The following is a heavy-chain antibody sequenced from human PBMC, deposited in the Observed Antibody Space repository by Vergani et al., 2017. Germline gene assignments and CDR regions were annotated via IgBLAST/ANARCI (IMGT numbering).Heavy chain of an antibody. CDR1: GVSVNRGYYY. CDR2: IFFNGVT. V-gene: IGHV4-30-4*08. CDR3: ARVVASGETYFDF. Sequence: QGQLQESGPGVVKPSETLSLPCAVSGVSVNRGYYYWGWDRQSPGKGLEWIGYIFFNGVTYYNRFLKRRFTPSKDTSNNQFSLRLSSVTAEDTAVYYCARVVASGETYFDFWGQGTLVTVSS. D-gene: IGHD1-26*01. J-gene: IGHJ4*02.